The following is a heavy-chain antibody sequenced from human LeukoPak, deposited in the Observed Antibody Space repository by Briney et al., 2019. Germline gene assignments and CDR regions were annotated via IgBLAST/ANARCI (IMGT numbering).Heavy chain of an antibody. J-gene: IGHJ5*02. D-gene: IGHD3-10*01. Sequence: GGSLRLSCAASGFTFSSYWMHWVRQAPGKGLVWVSRIRSDGSSINYADSVKGRFTISRDNAKNTLYLQMNSLRAEDTAVYYCASTMVRGVPWGQGTLVTVSS. V-gene: IGHV3-74*01. CDR2: IRSDGSSI. CDR1: GFTFSSYW. CDR3: ASTMVRGVP.